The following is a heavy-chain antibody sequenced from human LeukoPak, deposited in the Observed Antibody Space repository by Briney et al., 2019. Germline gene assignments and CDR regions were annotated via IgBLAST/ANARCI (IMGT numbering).Heavy chain of an antibody. CDR3: ARATKYQLPHFDY. Sequence: PGGSLRLSCAASGFTFSSYSMNWLRQAPGKGLEWVSYISSSSSTIYYADPVKGRFTISRDNAKNSLYLQMNSLRAEDTAVYYCARATKYQLPHFDYWGQGTLVTVSS. CDR2: ISSSSSTI. CDR1: GFTFSSYS. V-gene: IGHV3-48*01. J-gene: IGHJ4*02. D-gene: IGHD2-2*01.